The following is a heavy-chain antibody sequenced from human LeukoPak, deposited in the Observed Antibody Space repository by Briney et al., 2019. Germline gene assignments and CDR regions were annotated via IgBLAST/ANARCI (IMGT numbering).Heavy chain of an antibody. CDR3: ARGTRARGGGFDY. Sequence: PSETLSLTCTVSGGSISSSSYYWGWIRQPPGKGLEWIGSIYYSGSTYYNPSLKSRVTISVDTSKNQFSLKLSSVTAADTAVYYCARGTRARGGGFDYWGQGTLVTVSS. CDR2: IYYSGST. V-gene: IGHV4-39*07. D-gene: IGHD2-15*01. J-gene: IGHJ4*02. CDR1: GGSISSSSYY.